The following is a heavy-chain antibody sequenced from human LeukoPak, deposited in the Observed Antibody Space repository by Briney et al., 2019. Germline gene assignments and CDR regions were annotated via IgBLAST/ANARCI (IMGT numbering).Heavy chain of an antibody. Sequence: GGSLRLSCAASGFTFSSYWMSWVRQAPGKGLEWVANIKQDGSEKYYVDSVKGRFTISRDNAKNSLYLQMNSLRAEDTAVYYCARERGGWGLLPVDYWGQGTLVTVSS. V-gene: IGHV3-7*01. CDR3: ARERGGWGLLPVDY. CDR1: GFTFSSYW. J-gene: IGHJ4*02. CDR2: IKQDGSEK. D-gene: IGHD2-15*01.